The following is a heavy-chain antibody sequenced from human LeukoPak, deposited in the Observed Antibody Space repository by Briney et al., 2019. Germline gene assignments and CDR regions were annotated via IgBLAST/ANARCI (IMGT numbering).Heavy chain of an antibody. V-gene: IGHV3-23*01. D-gene: IGHD5-18*01. Sequence: GGSLRLSCAASGFTFSSYAMSWVRQAPGKGLESVSAISGSGGSTYYADSVKGRFTISRDNSKNTLYLQMNSLRAEDTAVYYCAKVGGYSYGYNWFDPWGQGTLVTVSS. CDR2: ISGSGGST. J-gene: IGHJ5*02. CDR1: GFTFSSYA. CDR3: AKVGGYSYGYNWFDP.